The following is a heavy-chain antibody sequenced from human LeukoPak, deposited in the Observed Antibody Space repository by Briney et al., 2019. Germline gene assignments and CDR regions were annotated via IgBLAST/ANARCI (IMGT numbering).Heavy chain of an antibody. J-gene: IGHJ4*02. D-gene: IGHD3-10*01. CDR3: AKGHGSRTGDFEY. CDR1: GFTFDDYA. Sequence: GGSLRLSCAASGFTFDDYAMHWVRQAPGMSLEWVSLISGDSDYTYYADSVKGRFTISRDNSKNSLYLQMNTLRTEDNALYYCAKGHGSRTGDFEYWGQGTLVTVSS. V-gene: IGHV3-43*02. CDR2: ISGDSDYT.